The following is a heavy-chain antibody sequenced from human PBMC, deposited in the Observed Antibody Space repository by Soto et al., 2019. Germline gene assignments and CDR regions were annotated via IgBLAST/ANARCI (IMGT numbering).Heavy chain of an antibody. V-gene: IGHV3-33*01. Sequence: GGSLRLSCGGFGYAFSAHGMHWVRQAPGKGLEWVAVIWYDGGTKLYADSVKGRFTISRDNSKNILYLQMDGLRAEDTAVYYCARDRVPSSGLNCFFDTWGQGALVTVSS. D-gene: IGHD6-19*01. CDR2: IWYDGGTK. J-gene: IGHJ4*02. CDR3: ARDRVPSSGLNCFFDT. CDR1: GYAFSAHG.